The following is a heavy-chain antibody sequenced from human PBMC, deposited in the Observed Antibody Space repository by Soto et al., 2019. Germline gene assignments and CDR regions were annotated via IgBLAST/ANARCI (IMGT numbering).Heavy chain of an antibody. Sequence: ASVKVSCKASGYTFTGYYMHWVRQAPGQGLEWMGWINPNSGNTGYAQKFQGRVTMTRNTSISTAYMELSSLRSEDTAVYYCARGEGGWYFNYWGQGTLVTVSS. V-gene: IGHV1-8*02. CDR3: ARGEGGWYFNY. D-gene: IGHD6-19*01. CDR2: INPNSGNT. J-gene: IGHJ4*02. CDR1: GYTFTGYY.